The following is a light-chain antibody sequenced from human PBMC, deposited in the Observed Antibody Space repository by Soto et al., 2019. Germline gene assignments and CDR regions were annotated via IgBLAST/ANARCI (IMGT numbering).Light chain of an antibody. CDR3: AAWDTSLHALI. J-gene: IGLJ2*01. CDR1: SSNIRKTF. CDR2: DNY. V-gene: IGLV1-51*01. Sequence: QSVLPQPPAVSAAPGQKVTISCSGTSSNIRKTFVSWYQHLPGTAPKLLIYDNYKRPSGIPDRFSGSKSGTSATLGITGLQTGDEADYYCAAWDTSLHALILGGGTQLTVL.